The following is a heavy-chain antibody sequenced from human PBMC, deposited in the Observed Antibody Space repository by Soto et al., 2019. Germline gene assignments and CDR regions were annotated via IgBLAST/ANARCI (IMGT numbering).Heavy chain of an antibody. J-gene: IGHJ5*02. CDR2: MNPNSGNT. CDR1: GYTFTSYD. D-gene: IGHD2-2*01. CDR3: ARLKQAYAVA. V-gene: IGHV1-8*01. Sequence: QVQLVQSGAEVKKPGASVKVSCKASGYTFTSYDINWVRLATGQGLEWMGWMNPNSGNTAYAQKFQGRVTMTRDTSISTDYMELSSLRSEDTAVYYFARLKQAYAVAWGQGTLVTVSS.